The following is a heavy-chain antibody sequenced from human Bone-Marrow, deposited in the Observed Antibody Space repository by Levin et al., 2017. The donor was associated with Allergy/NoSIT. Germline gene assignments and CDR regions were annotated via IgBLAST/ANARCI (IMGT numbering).Heavy chain of an antibody. D-gene: IGHD3-10*01. J-gene: IGHJ4*02. CDR2: INRGGTST. V-gene: IGHV3-74*01. Sequence: GGSLRLSCAASGFAFSNYWMHWVRQAPGKGLVWVSRINRGGTSTTYADSVKGRFTISRDNAKNTLYLQMNSLRAEDTAVYYCARDPFAYNFGSGSYLDYWGQGTLVSVAA. CDR3: ARDPFAYNFGSGSYLDY. CDR1: GFAFSNYW.